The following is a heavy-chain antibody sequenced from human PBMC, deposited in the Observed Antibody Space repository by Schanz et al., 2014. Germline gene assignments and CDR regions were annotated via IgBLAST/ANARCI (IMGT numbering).Heavy chain of an antibody. V-gene: IGHV3-30*04. CDR2: TSTDGTKT. CDR3: TRDRGALISHNDALDL. J-gene: IGHJ3*01. Sequence: VQLLESGGGLVQPGGSLRLSCAASGFTFSSYAMSWVRQAPGKGLEKVAVTSTDGTKTYYAASVRGRFTISRDNSKNTVYLQMNSLRSEDTAVYYCTRDRGALISHNDALDLWGQGTMVSVSS. CDR1: GFTFSSYA. D-gene: IGHD3-16*01.